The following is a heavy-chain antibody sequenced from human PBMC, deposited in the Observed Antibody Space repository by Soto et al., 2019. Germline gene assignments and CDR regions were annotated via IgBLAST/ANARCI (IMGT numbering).Heavy chain of an antibody. D-gene: IGHD3-3*01. J-gene: IGHJ3*02. CDR2: ISSSSNTI. CDR1: GFTFSSYS. CDR3: AREVYDFWSGYHDAFDI. Sequence: EVQLVESGGGLVQPGGSLRLSCAASGFTFSSYSMNWVRQAPGKGLEWVSYISSSSNTIYYADSVKGRFTISRDNDKNSLYLQMNSLRAEDTAVYYCAREVYDFWSGYHDAFDIWGQGTMVTVSS. V-gene: IGHV3-48*01.